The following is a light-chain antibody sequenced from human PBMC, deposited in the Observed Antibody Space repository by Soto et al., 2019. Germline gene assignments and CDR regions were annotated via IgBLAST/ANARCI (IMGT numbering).Light chain of an antibody. Sequence: QSVLTQPASVSGSPGQSITISCTGTSSDVGGYNFVSWYQQHPGKAPKLMIYEVSNRPSGVSTRFSGSKSGNTASLSISGLQAEDEADYYCSSHTSSSTRVFXTGTKLTVL. J-gene: IGLJ1*01. CDR3: SSHTSSSTRV. CDR2: EVS. V-gene: IGLV2-14*01. CDR1: SSDVGGYNF.